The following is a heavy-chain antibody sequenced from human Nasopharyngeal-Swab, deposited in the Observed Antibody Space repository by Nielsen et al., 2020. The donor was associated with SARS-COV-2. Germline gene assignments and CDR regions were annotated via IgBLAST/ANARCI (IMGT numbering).Heavy chain of an antibody. J-gene: IGHJ4*02. CDR1: GGSFSGYY. Sequence: SETLSLTCDVYGGSFSGYYWSWIRQPPGKGLEWIGEINHSGSTNYNPSLKSRVTISVDTSKNQFSLKLSSVTAADTAVYYCARGVDWNYDYWGQGTLVTVSS. D-gene: IGHD1-1*01. CDR2: INHSGST. V-gene: IGHV4-34*01. CDR3: ARGVDWNYDY.